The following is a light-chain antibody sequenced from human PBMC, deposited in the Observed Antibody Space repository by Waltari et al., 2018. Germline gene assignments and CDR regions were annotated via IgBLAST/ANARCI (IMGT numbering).Light chain of an antibody. CDR3: MQNTKIPWT. J-gene: IGKJ1*01. Sequence: DVVMTQTPLSLPVTPGEPASISCRSGQSLLNSNGNTYLHWYVQRPGQSPRLLIYKVTNREAGVPDRFSGSGSGTDFTLTISRVEPEDVGVYYCMQNTKIPWTFGQGTKVEIK. CDR1: QSLLNSNGNTY. CDR2: KVT. V-gene: IGKV2D-29*02.